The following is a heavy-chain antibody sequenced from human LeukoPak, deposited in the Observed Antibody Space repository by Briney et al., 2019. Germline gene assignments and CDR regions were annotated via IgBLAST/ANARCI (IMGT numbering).Heavy chain of an antibody. D-gene: IGHD1-1*01. V-gene: IGHV3-23*01. CDR3: AKDGYTVYYGMDV. CDR2: IRGSGDFT. Sequence: GGSLRLSCAASGFTFSSYAMSWVRQAPGKGLEWVSSIRGSGDFTYYADSVKGRLTISRDSSRNTLALQMRSLRAEDTALYYCAKDGYTVYYGMDVWGQGTTVIVSS. J-gene: IGHJ6*02. CDR1: GFTFSSYA.